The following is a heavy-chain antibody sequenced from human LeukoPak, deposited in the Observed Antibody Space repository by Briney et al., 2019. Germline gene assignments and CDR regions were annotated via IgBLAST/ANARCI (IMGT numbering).Heavy chain of an antibody. Sequence: SETLSLTCTVSGGSISNKYWSWIRQPPGKGLEWIGYIYYSGNTNYNPSLKSRVTKLVDTSKNQVSLKLSSVTAADTAVYFCARDWGVGGRPGYMDVWGKGTTVTVSS. CDR2: IYYSGNT. CDR3: ARDWGVGGRPGYMDV. J-gene: IGHJ6*03. V-gene: IGHV4-59*01. CDR1: GGSISNKY. D-gene: IGHD6-6*01.